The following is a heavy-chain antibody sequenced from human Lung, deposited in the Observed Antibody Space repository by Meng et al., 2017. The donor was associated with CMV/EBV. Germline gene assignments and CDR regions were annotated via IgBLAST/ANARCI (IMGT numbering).Heavy chain of an antibody. Sequence: SETLSLTCAVYGGSFSGYYWSWIRQPPGKGLEWIGEINHSGSTNYNPSLKSRVTISVDTSKNQFSLKLSSVTAADTAVYYCARLRFLEWLPLDAFDIWGQGTXVTV. CDR3: ARLRFLEWLPLDAFDI. V-gene: IGHV4-34*01. J-gene: IGHJ3*02. D-gene: IGHD3-3*01. CDR1: GGSFSGYY. CDR2: INHSGST.